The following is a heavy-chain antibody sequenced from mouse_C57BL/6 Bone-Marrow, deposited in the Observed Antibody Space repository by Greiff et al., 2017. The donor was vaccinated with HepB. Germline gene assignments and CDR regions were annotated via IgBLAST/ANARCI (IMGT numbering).Heavy chain of an antibody. Sequence: EVQLVESGGGLVQPGGSLKLSCAASGFTFSDYYMYWVRQTPEKRLEWVAYISNGGGSTYYPDTVKGRFTISRDNAKNTLYLQMSRLKSEDTAMYYCARHWAYYSNYHYFDYWGQGTTLTVSS. J-gene: IGHJ2*01. CDR3: ARHWAYYSNYHYFDY. D-gene: IGHD2-5*01. CDR2: ISNGGGST. V-gene: IGHV5-12*01. CDR1: GFTFSDYY.